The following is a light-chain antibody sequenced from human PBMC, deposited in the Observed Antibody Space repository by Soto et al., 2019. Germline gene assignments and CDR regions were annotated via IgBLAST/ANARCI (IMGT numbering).Light chain of an antibody. CDR2: GAT. V-gene: IGKV1-39*01. Sequence: DIQMTQSPSSLSASVGDRVTVPCRASQTIRSYLNWYQQKPGKAPKLLLYGATSLQSGVPSRFRGSGSVSGTDFTLTITSLQPEDFATYYCQQTYSIPHTFGQGTKVDIK. CDR1: QTIRSY. J-gene: IGKJ2*01. CDR3: QQTYSIPHT.